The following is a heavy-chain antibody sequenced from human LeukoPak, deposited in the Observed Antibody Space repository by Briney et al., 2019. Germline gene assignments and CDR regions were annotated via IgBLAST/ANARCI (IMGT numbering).Heavy chain of an antibody. CDR2: INHSGST. D-gene: IGHD3-10*01. J-gene: IGHJ4*02. Sequence: SETLSLTCAVYGGSFSGYYWSWIRQPPGKGLEWIGEINHSGSTNYNPSLKSRVTISVDTSKNQFSLKLSSVTAADTAVYYCARDDSGSSHFDYWGQGTLVTVSS. CDR3: ARDDSGSSHFDY. V-gene: IGHV4-34*01. CDR1: GGSFSGYY.